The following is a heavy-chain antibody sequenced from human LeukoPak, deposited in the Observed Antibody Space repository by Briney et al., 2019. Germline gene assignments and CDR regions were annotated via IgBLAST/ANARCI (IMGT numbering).Heavy chain of an antibody. CDR1: GYTFTGYY. CDR2: INPNSGGT. J-gene: IGHJ4*02. V-gene: IGHV1-2*02. D-gene: IGHD3-22*01. CDR3: ARGRDSAYYYSFDY. Sequence: ASVKVSCKASGYTFTGYYMHWVRQAPGQGLEWMGWINPNSGGTNYAQKFQGRVTMTSDTSISTAYMQLSILRSDDTAAYYCARGRDSAYYYSFDYWGQGTLVTVSS.